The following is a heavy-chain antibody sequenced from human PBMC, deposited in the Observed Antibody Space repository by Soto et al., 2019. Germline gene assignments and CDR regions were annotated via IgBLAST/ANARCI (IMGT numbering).Heavy chain of an antibody. CDR3: ARDIGSYAYGEGY. Sequence: LSLTCSVSGGSINSYWWSWIRQPAGKGLEWIGRVYSSGTTDYNPSLNSRATMSVETSKNQFSLKLSSVTAADTAVYYCARDIGSYAYGEGYWGQGIQVTVSS. CDR2: VYSSGTT. CDR1: GGSINSYW. V-gene: IGHV4-4*07. D-gene: IGHD3-10*01. J-gene: IGHJ4*02.